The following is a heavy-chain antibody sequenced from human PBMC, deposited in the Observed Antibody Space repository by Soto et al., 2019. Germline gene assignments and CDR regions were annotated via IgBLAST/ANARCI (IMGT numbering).Heavy chain of an antibody. CDR2: IYSGGTT. J-gene: IGHJ5*02. Sequence: EVQLVESGVGLVQPGGSLRLSCAASGFSVSSTYMNWVRQAPGKGLEWVSVIYSGGTTYYADSVKGRFTISRDNSKNTLYLEMNSLRVEDTAVYYCARDRWFGAWGQGTLVTVSS. CDR3: ARDRWFGA. V-gene: IGHV3-66*01. CDR1: GFSVSSTY.